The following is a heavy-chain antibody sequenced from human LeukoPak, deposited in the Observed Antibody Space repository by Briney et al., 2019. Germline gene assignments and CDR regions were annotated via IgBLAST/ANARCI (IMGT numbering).Heavy chain of an antibody. V-gene: IGHV3-30-3*01. Sequence: GGSLRLSCAASGFTFSSYAMHWVRQAPGKGLEWVAVISYDGSNKYYADSVKGRLTISRDNAKNTLYLQMNSLRGEDTAVYYCARGIPNSYGKDYWGQGTLVTVSS. D-gene: IGHD3-16*01. J-gene: IGHJ4*02. CDR3: ARGIPNSYGKDY. CDR2: ISYDGSNK. CDR1: GFTFSSYA.